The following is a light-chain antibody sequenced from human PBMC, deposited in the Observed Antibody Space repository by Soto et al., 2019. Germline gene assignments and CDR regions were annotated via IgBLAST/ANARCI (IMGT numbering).Light chain of an antibody. Sequence: AIQLTQSPSSLSASVGDRVTITCRARQGISSALAWYQQKPGKAPKLLIYDASSLESGVPSRFSGSESGTDFTLPISSLQPEDFATYCCQQFNSYLVTFGPGTKVDIK. CDR2: DAS. V-gene: IGKV1-13*02. J-gene: IGKJ3*01. CDR1: QGISSA. CDR3: QQFNSYLVT.